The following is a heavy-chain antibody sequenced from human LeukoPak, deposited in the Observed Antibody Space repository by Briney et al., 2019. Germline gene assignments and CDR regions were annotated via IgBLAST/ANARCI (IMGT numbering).Heavy chain of an antibody. Sequence: SETLSLTCTVSGGSISSYYWGWIRQPPGKGLEWIESIHYSGSTYYNPSLKSRVTISVDTSKNHFSLRLSSVTAADSAMFYCARLTIAANAFDIWGQGTMVTVSS. CDR3: ARLTIAANAFDI. J-gene: IGHJ3*02. V-gene: IGHV4-39*02. CDR1: GGSISSYY. CDR2: IHYSGST. D-gene: IGHD2-15*01.